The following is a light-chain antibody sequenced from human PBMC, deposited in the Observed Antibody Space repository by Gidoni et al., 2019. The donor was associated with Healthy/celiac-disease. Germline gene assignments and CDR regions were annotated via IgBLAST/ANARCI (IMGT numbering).Light chain of an antibody. Sequence: DIQMTQSPSSLSASVGDRVTITCRASQSISRYLNWYQQNPGNAPKLLIYAASSLQSGVPSRFSGSGSGTDFTLTISSLQPEDFATYYCQQSYTIPWTFGQGTKVEIK. CDR2: AAS. J-gene: IGKJ1*01. V-gene: IGKV1-39*01. CDR3: QQSYTIPWT. CDR1: QSISRY.